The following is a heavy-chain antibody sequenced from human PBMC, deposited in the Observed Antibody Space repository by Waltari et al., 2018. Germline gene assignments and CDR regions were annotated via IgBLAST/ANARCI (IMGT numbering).Heavy chain of an antibody. V-gene: IGHV4-38-2*02. J-gene: IGHJ4*02. CDR3: ARDADYGSSPFDY. Sequence: QVQLQESGPGLVKPSETLSLTCAVSGYSISSGYYWGWIRQPPGKGLEWIGSIYHSGGTYYNPSRKSRVTISVDTSKHQFSLKLSSVTAADTAVYYCARDADYGSSPFDYWGQGTLVTVSS. CDR1: GYSISSGYY. D-gene: IGHD4-17*01. CDR2: IYHSGGT.